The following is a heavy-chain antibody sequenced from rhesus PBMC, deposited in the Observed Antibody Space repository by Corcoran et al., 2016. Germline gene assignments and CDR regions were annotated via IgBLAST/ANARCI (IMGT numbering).Heavy chain of an antibody. CDR2: IYSSSGNT. Sequence: QVQLQESGPGLLKPSETLSLTCAVSRGSISGGYGWRWIRPPPGRGLEWIGSIYSSSGNTYYNPSLKSRVTISTDTSKNQLSLKLSSVTAADTAVYYCARYLAAAGILARFDVWGPGVLVTVSS. V-gene: IGHV4S7*01. CDR3: ARYLAAAGILARFDV. D-gene: IGHD6-31*01. CDR1: RGSISGGYG. J-gene: IGHJ5-1*01.